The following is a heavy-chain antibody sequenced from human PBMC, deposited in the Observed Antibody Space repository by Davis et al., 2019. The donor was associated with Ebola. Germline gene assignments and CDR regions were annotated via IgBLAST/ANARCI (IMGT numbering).Heavy chain of an antibody. CDR2: IGSSGIT. J-gene: IGHJ5*02. D-gene: IGHD1-7*01. CDR3: ARDSWLTGTGSGFDP. Sequence: GGSLRLSCAASGFTFSSDSFNWVRQGPGKGLEWVSYIGSSGITNYADSVKGRFTISRDNANKSVHLEMNSLRDGDTAVYYCARDSWLTGTGSGFDPWGQGTLVTVSS. CDR1: GFTFSSDS. V-gene: IGHV3-48*02.